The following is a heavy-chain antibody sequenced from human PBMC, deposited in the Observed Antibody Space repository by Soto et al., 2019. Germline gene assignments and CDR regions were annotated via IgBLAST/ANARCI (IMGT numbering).Heavy chain of an antibody. CDR2: IYYSGST. Sequence: PSETLSLTCTVSGGSISSGGYYWSWIRQHPGKGLEWIGYIYYSGSTYYNPSLKSRVTISVDTSKNQFSLKLSSVTAADTAVYYCATGRDYYDSSGYFDYWGQGTLVTVYS. J-gene: IGHJ4*02. CDR3: ATGRDYYDSSGYFDY. D-gene: IGHD3-22*01. V-gene: IGHV4-31*03. CDR1: GGSISSGGYY.